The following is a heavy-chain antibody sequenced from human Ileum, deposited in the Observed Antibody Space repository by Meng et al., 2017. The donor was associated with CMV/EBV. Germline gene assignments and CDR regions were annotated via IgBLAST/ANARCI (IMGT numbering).Heavy chain of an antibody. D-gene: IGHD6-13*01. CDR2: INHSGST. V-gene: IGHV4-34*01. CDR1: GGSFSGYY. J-gene: IGHJ4*02. Sequence: SETLSLTCAVYGGSFSGYYWSWIRQPPGKGLEWIGEINHSGSTNYNPSLKSRVTISVDTSKNQFSLKLGSVTAADTAVYYCAFVDSSSWYDYWGQGTLVTVSS. CDR3: AFVDSSSWYDY.